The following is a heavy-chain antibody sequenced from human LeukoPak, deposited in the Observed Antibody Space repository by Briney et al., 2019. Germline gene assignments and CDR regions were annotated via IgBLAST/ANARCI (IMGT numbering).Heavy chain of an antibody. CDR3: AKLLYGDYAAGMDV. J-gene: IGHJ6*04. CDR1: GFTFSSYA. CDR2: ISGSGGST. Sequence: GGSLRLSCAASGFTFSSYAMSWVRQAPGKGLEWVSAISGSGGSTYYADSVKGRFTISRDNSKNTLYLQMNSLRAEDTAVYYCAKLLYGDYAAGMDVWGKGTTVTVSS. D-gene: IGHD4-17*01. V-gene: IGHV3-23*01.